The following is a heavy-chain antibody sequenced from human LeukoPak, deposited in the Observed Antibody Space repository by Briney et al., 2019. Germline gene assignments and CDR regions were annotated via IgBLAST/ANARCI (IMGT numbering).Heavy chain of an antibody. CDR2: IYYSGST. V-gene: IGHV4-59*08. D-gene: IGHD5-18*01. Sequence: SETLSLTCIVSGGSITGYYWSWIRQPPGKGLEWIAYIYYSGSTSYNPSLKSRVTMSVDTSKNQFSLNLSSVTAADTAVYYCATQATGTSYGVFDYWGQGPLVTVSS. CDR1: GGSITGYY. J-gene: IGHJ4*02. CDR3: ATQATGTSYGVFDY.